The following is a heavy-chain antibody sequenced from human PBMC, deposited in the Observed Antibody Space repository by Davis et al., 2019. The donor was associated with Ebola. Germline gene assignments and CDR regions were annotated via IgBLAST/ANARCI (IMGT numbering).Heavy chain of an antibody. J-gene: IGHJ5*02. CDR2: TGHSGYT. CDR3: ARGHTITAVSNWFDP. CDR1: GGSFTDYF. D-gene: IGHD6-6*01. Sequence: GSLRLSCAVYGGSFTDYFWSWIRQPPGKGLEWIGETGHSGYTNYSPSLMSRVTMSVDTSKNQFTLKLSSVTAADTAVYYCARGHTITAVSNWFDPWGQGTLVTVSS. V-gene: IGHV4-34*01.